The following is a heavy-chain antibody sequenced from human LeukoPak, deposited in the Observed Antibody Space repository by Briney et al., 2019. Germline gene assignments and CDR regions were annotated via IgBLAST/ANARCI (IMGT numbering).Heavy chain of an antibody. Sequence: GGSLRLSCAASGFTFSVYWMSWVRQAPGKGLEWVSAISGSGGSTYYADSVKGRFTISRDNSKNTLYLQMNSLRAEDTAVYYCAKDYRSSSWYYFDYWGQGTLVTVSS. CDR3: AKDYRSSSWYYFDY. J-gene: IGHJ4*02. CDR1: GFTFSVYW. V-gene: IGHV3-23*01. CDR2: ISGSGGST. D-gene: IGHD6-13*01.